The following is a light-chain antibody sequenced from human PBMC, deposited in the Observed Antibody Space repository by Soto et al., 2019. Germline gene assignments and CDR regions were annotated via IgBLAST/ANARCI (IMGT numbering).Light chain of an antibody. CDR1: QDISNW. CDR3: QKYNSYPLT. J-gene: IGKJ4*01. V-gene: IGKV1D-16*01. CDR2: AAS. Sequence: DIQMTQSPSSVSASVGYGVAITCRASQDISNWLAWYQQKPGKAPKLLIYAASTLESGVPSRFSGSGSGTDFTLTISSLQPEDFATYYCQKYNSYPLTCGGGTKVAIK.